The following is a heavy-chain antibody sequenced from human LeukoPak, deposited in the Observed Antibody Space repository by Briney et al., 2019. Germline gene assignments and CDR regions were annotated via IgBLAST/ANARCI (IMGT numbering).Heavy chain of an antibody. D-gene: IGHD1-26*01. CDR3: AREGSGSGRYLGHFDY. CDR2: IYYSGST. Sequence: SETLSLTCTVSGGSISSSSYYWGWIRQPPGKGLEWIGSIYYSGSTYYNPSLKSRVTISVDTSKNQFSLKLSSVTAADTAVYYCAREGSGSGRYLGHFDYWGQGTLVTVSS. V-gene: IGHV4-39*02. J-gene: IGHJ4*02. CDR1: GGSISSSSYY.